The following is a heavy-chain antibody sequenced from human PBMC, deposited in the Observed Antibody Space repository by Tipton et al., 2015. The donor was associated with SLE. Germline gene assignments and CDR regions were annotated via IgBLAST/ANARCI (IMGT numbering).Heavy chain of an antibody. Sequence: PSLTCTVSGGSISSSSYYWSWIRQPPGKGLEWIGYIYYSGSTNYNPSLKSRVTISVDTSKNQFSLKLSSVTAADTAVYYCARAQGGWYDYWGQGTLVTVSS. CDR2: IYYSGST. D-gene: IGHD6-19*01. CDR1: GGSISSSSYY. CDR3: ARAQGGWYDY. J-gene: IGHJ4*02. V-gene: IGHV4-61*01.